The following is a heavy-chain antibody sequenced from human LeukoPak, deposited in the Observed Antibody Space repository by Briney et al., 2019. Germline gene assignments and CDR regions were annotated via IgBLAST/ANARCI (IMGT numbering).Heavy chain of an antibody. CDR2: IYTSGST. Sequence: SGPTLVKPSETLSLTCTVSGGSISSYYWSWIRQPAGKGLEWIGRIYTSGSTNYNPSLKSRVTMSVDTSKNQFSLKLSSVTAAATAVYSCARESDNILTGTAYYYYYYTHVYGIRTTVT. J-gene: IGHJ6*03. V-gene: IGHV4-4*07. D-gene: IGHD3-9*01. CDR3: ARESDNILTGTAYYYYYYTHV. CDR1: GGSISSYY.